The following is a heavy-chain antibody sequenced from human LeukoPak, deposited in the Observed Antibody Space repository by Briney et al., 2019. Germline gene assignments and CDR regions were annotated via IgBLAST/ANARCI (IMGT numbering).Heavy chain of an antibody. CDR2: ISGSTGST. Sequence: GGSLRLSCAASGFTFSSYPMSWVRQAPGKGLEWVSSISGSTGSTYYADSVKGRFTISRDNAKNSLYLQMNSLRAEDTAIYYCTRVGYIDEGIDYWGQGTLVTVSS. V-gene: IGHV3-23*01. J-gene: IGHJ4*02. CDR1: GFTFSSYP. CDR3: TRVGYIDEGIDY. D-gene: IGHD5-24*01.